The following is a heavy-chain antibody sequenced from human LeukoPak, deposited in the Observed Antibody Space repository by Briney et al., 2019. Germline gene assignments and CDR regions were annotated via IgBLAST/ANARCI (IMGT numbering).Heavy chain of an antibody. Sequence: NASETLSLTCNVSGYSISSGYYWAWIRQPPGKGLEWIGSIYYSGSTYYNPSLKSRVTISVDTSKNQFSLKLSSVTAADTAVYYCARRGPAVAYWGQGTLVTVSS. CDR1: GYSISSGYY. CDR3: ARRGPAVAY. V-gene: IGHV4-38-2*02. D-gene: IGHD6-19*01. CDR2: IYYSGST. J-gene: IGHJ4*02.